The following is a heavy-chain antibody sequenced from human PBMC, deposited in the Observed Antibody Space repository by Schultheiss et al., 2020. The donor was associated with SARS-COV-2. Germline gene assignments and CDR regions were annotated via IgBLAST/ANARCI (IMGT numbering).Heavy chain of an antibody. Sequence: GGSLRLSCAASGFTFSSYWMSWVRQAPGKGLEWVSRINSDGSSTSYADSVKGRFTISRDNAKNTLYLQMNSLRAEDTAVYYCARKNYSDYWGQGTLVTVSS. CDR3: ARKNYSDY. D-gene: IGHD5-24*01. CDR1: GFTFSSYW. CDR2: INSDGSST. J-gene: IGHJ4*02. V-gene: IGHV3-74*01.